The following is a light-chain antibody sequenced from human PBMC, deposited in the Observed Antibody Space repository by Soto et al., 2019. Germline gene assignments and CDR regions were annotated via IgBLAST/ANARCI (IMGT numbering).Light chain of an antibody. J-gene: IGKJ1*01. CDR2: DAS. CDR3: RQYSIWLPRT. Sequence: DIVLTQSPCTLSLSLGERATLSCRASQSVSNNLNCYQQKPGQAPTMLIYDASTHANSIPDRCSGSGSETEFTLTTISIQSEDYAINYCRQYSIWLPRTFGQGTKVDIK. V-gene: IGKV3-15*01. CDR1: QSVSNN.